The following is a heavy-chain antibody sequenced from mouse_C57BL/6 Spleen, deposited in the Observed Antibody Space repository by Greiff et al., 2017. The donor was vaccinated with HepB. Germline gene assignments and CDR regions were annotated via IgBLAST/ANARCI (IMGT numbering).Heavy chain of an antibody. D-gene: IGHD2-3*01. J-gene: IGHJ3*01. Sequence: QVQLKQSGAELARPGASVKLSCKASGYTFTSYGISWVKQRTGQGLEWIGEIYPRSGNTYYNEKLKGKATLTADKSSSTAYMELRSLTSEDSAVYFCARSDGYPAWFAYWGQGTLVTVSA. V-gene: IGHV1-81*01. CDR1: GYTFTSYG. CDR2: IYPRSGNT. CDR3: ARSDGYPAWFAY.